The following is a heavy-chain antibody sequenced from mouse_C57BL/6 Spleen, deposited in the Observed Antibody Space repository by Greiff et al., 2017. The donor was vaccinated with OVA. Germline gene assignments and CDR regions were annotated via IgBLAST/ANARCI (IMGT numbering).Heavy chain of an antibody. V-gene: IGHV1-64*01. J-gene: IGHJ2*01. CDR1: GYTFTSYW. D-gene: IGHD1-1*01. CDR3: ARWGYYYGSSRYYFDY. CDR2: IHPNSGST. Sequence: QVQLQQPGAELVKPGASVKLSCKASGYTFTSYWMHWVKQRPGQGLEWIGMIHPNSGSTNYNEKFKSKATLTVDKSSSTAYMQLSSLTSEDSAVYYCARWGYYYGSSRYYFDYWGQGTTLTVSS.